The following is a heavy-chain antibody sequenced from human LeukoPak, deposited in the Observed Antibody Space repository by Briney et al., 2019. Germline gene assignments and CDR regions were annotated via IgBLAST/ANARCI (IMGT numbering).Heavy chain of an antibody. V-gene: IGHV3-21*01. CDR1: GFTFSSYS. CDR3: ARASGYDGY. D-gene: IGHD5-12*01. J-gene: IGHJ4*02. CDR2: ISSSSSYI. Sequence: GGTLRLSGAASGFTFSSYSMNWVRQAPGNGLEWVSSISSSSSYIDYADSVKGRFTISRDNAKNSLYLQMNSQRAEDTAVYYCARASGYDGYWGKGTLVTVSS.